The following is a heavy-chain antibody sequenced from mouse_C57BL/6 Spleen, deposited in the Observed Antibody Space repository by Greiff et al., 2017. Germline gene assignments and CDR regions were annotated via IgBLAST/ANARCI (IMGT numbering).Heavy chain of an antibody. CDR1: GYTFTSYW. J-gene: IGHJ4*01. V-gene: IGHV1-55*01. CDR3: ARAQAYYAMDY. D-gene: IGHD3-2*02. Sequence: VQLQQSGAELVKPGASVKMSCKASGYTFTSYWITWVKQRPGQGLEWIGDIYPGSGSTNYNEKFKSKATLTVDTSSSTAYMQLSSLTSEDSAVYYCARAQAYYAMDYWGQGTSVTVSS. CDR2: IYPGSGST.